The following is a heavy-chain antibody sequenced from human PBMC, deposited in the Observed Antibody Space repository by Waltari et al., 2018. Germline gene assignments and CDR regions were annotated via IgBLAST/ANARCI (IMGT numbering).Heavy chain of an antibody. D-gene: IGHD3-10*01. CDR3: AKDAFGNTYLDY. CDR2: TWSDGSVE. J-gene: IGHJ4*02. V-gene: IGHV3-33*03. Sequence: QVQLVESGGGVVQPGKSLRLCCVASGFSLRNHGMHWVRQTPGRGLEWVALTWSDGSVEYYADSVRGRFTVSRDNSKNILYLDMDSLRVDDTATYYCAKDAFGNTYLDYWGQGTLVTVSS. CDR1: GFSLRNHG.